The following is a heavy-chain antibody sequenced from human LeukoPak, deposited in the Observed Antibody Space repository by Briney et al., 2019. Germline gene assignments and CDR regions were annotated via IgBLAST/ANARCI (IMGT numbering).Heavy chain of an antibody. CDR1: GFTVSSNY. CDR3: ARAPYNWNAGY. D-gene: IGHD1-20*01. CDR2: IYSGGST. Sequence: GGSLRLSCAASGFTVSSNYMSWVRQAPGKGLEWVSVIYSGGSTYYADSVKGRFTISRDNSKNTLYLQMNSLRAEDTAVYYCARAPYNWNAGYWGQGTLVTVSS. V-gene: IGHV3-53*01. J-gene: IGHJ4*02.